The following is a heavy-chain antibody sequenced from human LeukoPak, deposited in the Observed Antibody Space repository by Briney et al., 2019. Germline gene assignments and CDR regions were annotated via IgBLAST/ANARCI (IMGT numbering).Heavy chain of an antibody. CDR1: GGTLSSYA. J-gene: IGHJ6*02. V-gene: IGHV1-69*13. D-gene: IGHD1-7*01. CDR3: ARETFTVAELELRWGMDV. CDR2: IIPIFGTA. Sequence: SVKVSCKASGGTLSSYAISWVRQAPGQGLEWMGGIIPIFGTANYAQKFQGRVTITADESTSTAYMELSSLRSEDTAVYYCARETFTVAELELRWGMDVWGQGTTVTVSS.